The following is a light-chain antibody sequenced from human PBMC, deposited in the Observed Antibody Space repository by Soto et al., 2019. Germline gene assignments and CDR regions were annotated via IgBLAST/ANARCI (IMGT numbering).Light chain of an antibody. Sequence: EIVMTQSPATLSVSPGERATLSCRASQSVSSNLAWYQQKPGQAPRLLIYGASTRASGIPARFSGSGSGTEFFLTISSLQSEDFAVYYCQYYNNWPITFGQGTRLEIK. CDR2: GAS. CDR3: QYYNNWPIT. J-gene: IGKJ5*01. CDR1: QSVSSN. V-gene: IGKV3-15*01.